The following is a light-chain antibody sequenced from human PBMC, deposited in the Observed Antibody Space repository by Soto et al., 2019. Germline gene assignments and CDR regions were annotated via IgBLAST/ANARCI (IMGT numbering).Light chain of an antibody. J-gene: IGKJ4*01. V-gene: IGKV3-11*01. CDR3: QQRSNWPGRLT. CDR2: DAS. CDR1: QSVSSY. Sequence: IVLTQSPATLSLSPGARAPLSCRARQSVSSYLAWYQQQPGQAPRLLIYDASNRATGIPARFSGSGSGTDFTLTISSLEPEDFAVYYCQQRSNWPGRLTFGGGTKVDI.